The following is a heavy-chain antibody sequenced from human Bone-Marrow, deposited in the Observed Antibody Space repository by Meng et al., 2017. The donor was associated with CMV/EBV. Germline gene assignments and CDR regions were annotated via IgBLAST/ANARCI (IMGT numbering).Heavy chain of an antibody. V-gene: IGHV3-30*02. J-gene: IGHJ4*02. Sequence: GESLKISCAASGFTFSSYGMEWVRQAPGKGLEWVAFIRYNGEDEYYADSVKGRFTISRDNSKSTLYLQMNSLRAEDTGVYYCAKVEGSYAADYWGQGTLVTVSS. D-gene: IGHD3-16*01. CDR1: GFTFSSYG. CDR2: IRYNGEDE. CDR3: AKVEGSYAADY.